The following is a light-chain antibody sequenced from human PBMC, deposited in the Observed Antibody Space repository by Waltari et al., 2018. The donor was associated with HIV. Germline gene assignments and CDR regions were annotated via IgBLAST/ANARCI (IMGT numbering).Light chain of an antibody. CDR2: GAS. CDR3: QQYLDWHPWT. CDR1: QNIGDR. V-gene: IGKV3D-15*01. Sequence: EILMTQSPATLSVSPGERATLSCRAGQNIGDRLAWYQQKPGQAPRLLIYGASSRNPGIPARFIGRGSGTEFTLIISRLQSEDVAVYYCQQYLDWHPWTFGQGTKVEI. J-gene: IGKJ1*01.